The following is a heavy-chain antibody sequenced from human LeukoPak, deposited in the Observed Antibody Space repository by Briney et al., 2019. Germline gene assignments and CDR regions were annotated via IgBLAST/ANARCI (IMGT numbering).Heavy chain of an antibody. CDR2: IYYSGST. J-gene: IGHJ4*02. CDR1: GGSISSYY. V-gene: IGHV4-59*01. D-gene: IGHD2-15*01. Sequence: SETLSLTCTVSGGSISSYYWSWLRQPPGKGLEWIGYIYYSGSTNYNPSLKSRVTISVDTSKNQFSLKLSSVTAADTAVYYCAGLRGVVVTNWGQGTLVTVSS. CDR3: AGLRGVVVTN.